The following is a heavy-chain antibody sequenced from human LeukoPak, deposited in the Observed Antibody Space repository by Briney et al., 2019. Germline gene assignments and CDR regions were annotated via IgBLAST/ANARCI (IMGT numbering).Heavy chain of an antibody. Sequence: LPGGSLRLSCAASGFTVSSNYMNWVRQAPGKGLEWVSYVSSDSTTIQYADSVKGRFTISRDYAKNSLNLQMNSLRAEDTALYYCTRDGGWRDDYWGEGTLVTVSS. D-gene: IGHD3-16*01. J-gene: IGHJ4*02. CDR2: VSSDSTTI. CDR1: GFTVSSNY. CDR3: TRDGGWRDDY. V-gene: IGHV3-48*01.